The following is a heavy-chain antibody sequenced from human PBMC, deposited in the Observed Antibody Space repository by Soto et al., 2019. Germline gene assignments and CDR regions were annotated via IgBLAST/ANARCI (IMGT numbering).Heavy chain of an antibody. D-gene: IGHD3-10*01. CDR3: ARAVAPYFGTWFDP. CDR2: ISHTGST. CDR1: GGSITSGNSYS. Sequence: SETLSLTCAVSGGSITSGNSYSWSWIRQPPGKGLEWIGSISHTGSTSYNPSLKSRLTMSVDKSKNQFSLRLSSVTAADMAVYYCARAVAPYFGTWFDPWGRGILVTVSS. V-gene: IGHV4-30-2*01. J-gene: IGHJ5*02.